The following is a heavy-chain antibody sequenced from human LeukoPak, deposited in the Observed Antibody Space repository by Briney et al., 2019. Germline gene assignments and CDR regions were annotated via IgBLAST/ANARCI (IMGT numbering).Heavy chain of an antibody. V-gene: IGHV3-23*01. D-gene: IGHD2-2*01. Sequence: GGSLRLSCAASGFTFSSYTMSWVRQAPGKGLEWVSAISGSGGSTYYADSVKGRFTISRDNSKNTLYLQMNSLRAEDTAVYYCAKDLLSCSSTGCYVIYYYYGMDVWGQGTTVTVSS. J-gene: IGHJ6*02. CDR1: GFTFSSYT. CDR3: AKDLLSCSSTGCYVIYYYYGMDV. CDR2: ISGSGGST.